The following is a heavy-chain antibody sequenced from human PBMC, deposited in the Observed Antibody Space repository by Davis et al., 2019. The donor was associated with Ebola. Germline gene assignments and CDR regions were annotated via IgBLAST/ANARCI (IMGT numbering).Heavy chain of an antibody. D-gene: IGHD2-15*01. CDR3: AREESGYCSGGSCYSAFFDY. J-gene: IGHJ4*02. CDR2: IKQDGREK. CDR1: GFTFSSYW. Sequence: PGGSLRLSCAASGFTFSSYWMSWVRQAPGKGLEWVANIKQDGREKYYVDSVKGRFTISRDNAKNSLYLQMNSLRAEDTAVYYCAREESGYCSGGSCYSAFFDYWGQGTLVTVSS. V-gene: IGHV3-7*01.